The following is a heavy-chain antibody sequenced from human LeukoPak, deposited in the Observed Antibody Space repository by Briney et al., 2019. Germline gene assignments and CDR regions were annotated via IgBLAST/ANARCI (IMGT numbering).Heavy chain of an antibody. CDR2: ISYDATNK. CDR3: AKSSDILTGYYSHFEY. Sequence: GSLILSCAASGFTFSSYGMHWVRQAPGKGLEWVALISYDATNKYYADSVKGRFTISRDNSKNTLYLQMNSLRAEDTAVYYCAKSSDILTGYYSHFEYWGQGTLVTVSS. CDR1: GFTFSSYG. D-gene: IGHD3-9*01. J-gene: IGHJ4*02. V-gene: IGHV3-30*18.